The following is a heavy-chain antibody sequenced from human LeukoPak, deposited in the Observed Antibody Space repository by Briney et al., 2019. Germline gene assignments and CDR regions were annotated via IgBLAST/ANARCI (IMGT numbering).Heavy chain of an antibody. CDR3: ATIAFDY. CDR1: GYTFTSYY. V-gene: IGHV1-24*01. CDR2: FDPEDGET. J-gene: IGHJ4*02. Sequence: GASVKVSCKASGYTFTSYYMHWVRQAPGQGLEWMGGFDPEDGETIYAQKFQGRVTMTEDTSTDTAYMELSSLRSEDTAVYYCATIAFDYWGQGTLVTVSS.